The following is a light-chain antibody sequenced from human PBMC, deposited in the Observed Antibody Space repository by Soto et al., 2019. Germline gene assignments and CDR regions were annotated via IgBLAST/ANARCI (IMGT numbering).Light chain of an antibody. CDR3: QQYENNPWT. CDR1: QSIDRW. J-gene: IGKJ1*01. Sequence: DIQITQSPSNLSASVGDRVTITCRASQSIDRWLAWYQQKPGEAPKFLIYDTSILEAGVPSRFSGSGSGTEFTLTISSLQSDDFATYYCQQYENNPWTFGQGTKVDIK. CDR2: DTS. V-gene: IGKV1-5*01.